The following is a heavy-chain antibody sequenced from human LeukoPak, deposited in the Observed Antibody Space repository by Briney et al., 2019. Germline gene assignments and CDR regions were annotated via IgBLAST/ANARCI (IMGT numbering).Heavy chain of an antibody. D-gene: IGHD2-2*01. Sequence: GGSLRLSCAASGFTVSSNYMTWVRQAPGKGLEWVSTMSGSGDTMYYADSVKGRFTISRDNSKNTLYLQMNSLRAEETALYYCAKLEGYCSSSTCHGNWYFDRWGRGTLVTVSS. CDR3: AKLEGYCSSSTCHGNWYFDR. J-gene: IGHJ2*01. CDR2: MSGSGDTM. CDR1: GFTVSSNY. V-gene: IGHV3-23*01.